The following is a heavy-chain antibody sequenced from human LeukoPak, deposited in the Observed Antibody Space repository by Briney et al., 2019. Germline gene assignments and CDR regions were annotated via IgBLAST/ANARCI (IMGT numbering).Heavy chain of an antibody. CDR1: GYTFTGYY. CDR2: INPNSGGT. Sequence: AASVKVSCKASGYTFTGYYMHWVRQAPGQGLEWMGWINPNSGGTNYAQKFQGRVTMTRDTSISTAYMELSRLRSDDTAVYYCASGWELLGKDAFDIWGQGTMVTVSS. CDR3: ASGWELLGKDAFDI. D-gene: IGHD1-26*01. V-gene: IGHV1-2*02. J-gene: IGHJ3*02.